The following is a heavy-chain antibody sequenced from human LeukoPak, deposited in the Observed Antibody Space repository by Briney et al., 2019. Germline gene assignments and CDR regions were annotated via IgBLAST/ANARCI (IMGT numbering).Heavy chain of an antibody. CDR2: INPSGGST. D-gene: IGHD6-19*01. V-gene: IGHV1-46*01. CDR1: GYTFTSYY. CDR3: ASGQWLDYFDY. Sequence: ASVKVSCKASGYTFTSYYMHWVRQAPGQGLEWMGTINPSGGSTSYAQKFQGRVTMTRDTSTSTVYMELSSLRSEDTAVYYCASGQWLDYFDYWGQGTLVTVSS. J-gene: IGHJ4*02.